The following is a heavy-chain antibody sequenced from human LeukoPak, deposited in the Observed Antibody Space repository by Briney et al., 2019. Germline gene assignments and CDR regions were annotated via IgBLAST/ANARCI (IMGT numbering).Heavy chain of an antibody. D-gene: IGHD2-15*01. CDR3: AKDVYSYAYFDY. CDR2: ISWNSGSI. Sequence: GGSLRLSCAASGFTFDDYAMHWVRQAPGKGLEWVSGISWNSGSIGYADSVKGRFTISRDNAKNSLYLQMNSLRAEDTALYYCAKDVYSYAYFDYWGQGTLVTVSS. V-gene: IGHV3-9*01. CDR1: GFTFDDYA. J-gene: IGHJ4*02.